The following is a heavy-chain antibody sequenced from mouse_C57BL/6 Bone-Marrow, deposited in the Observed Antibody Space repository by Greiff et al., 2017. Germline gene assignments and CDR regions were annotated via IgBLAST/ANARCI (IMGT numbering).Heavy chain of an antibody. D-gene: IGHD2-1*01. CDR1: GYSITSGYY. CDR2: ISYDGSN. J-gene: IGHJ2*01. CDR3: AHYGNYPYYFDY. V-gene: IGHV3-6*01. Sequence: DVQLQESGPGLVKPSQSLSLTCSVTGYSITSGYYWNWIRQFPGNKLEWMGYISYDGSNNYNPSLKNRISITRDTSKNQFFLKLNSVTTEDTATYYCAHYGNYPYYFDYWGQGTTLTVSS.